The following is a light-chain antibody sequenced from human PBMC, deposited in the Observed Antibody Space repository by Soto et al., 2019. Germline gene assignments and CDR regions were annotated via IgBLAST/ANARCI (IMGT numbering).Light chain of an antibody. J-gene: IGKJ1*01. V-gene: IGKV1-5*01. CDR3: QQYNSYSRRT. CDR1: QSINNW. CDR2: DAF. Sequence: DIQMTQSPSTLSASVGDRVTITCRASQSINNWLAWYQQKPGKAPKLLIFDAFSLESGVPFRFSGSGFGTEFTLTISSLQPDDSATYYCQQYNSYSRRTFGQGTKVDI.